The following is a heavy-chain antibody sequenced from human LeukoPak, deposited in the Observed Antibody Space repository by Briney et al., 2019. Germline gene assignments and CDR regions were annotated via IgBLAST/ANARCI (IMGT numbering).Heavy chain of an antibody. CDR1: GGSFSGYY. V-gene: IGHV4-34*01. D-gene: IGHD4-17*01. CDR3: ARGDYGDFPDYFDY. CDR2: INHSGST. J-gene: IGHJ4*02. Sequence: PSGTLSLTCAVYGGSFSGYYWSWIRQPPGKGLEWIGEINHSGSTNYNPSLKSRVTISVDTSKNQFSLKLSSVTAADTAVYYCARGDYGDFPDYFDYWGQGTLVTVSS.